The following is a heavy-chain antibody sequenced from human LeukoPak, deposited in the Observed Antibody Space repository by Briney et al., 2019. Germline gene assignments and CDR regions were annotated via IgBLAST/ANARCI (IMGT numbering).Heavy chain of an antibody. Sequence: GGSLRLSCAASGFIFSSYAMHWVRQAPGRGLEWVAVISYDGSNKYYADSVKGPFTISRDNSRNTLYLQMNSLRAEDTAVYYCARGGSGWDAAFDIWGQGTMVTVSS. CDR1: GFIFSSYA. J-gene: IGHJ3*02. CDR2: ISYDGSNK. V-gene: IGHV3-30-3*01. D-gene: IGHD6-19*01. CDR3: ARGGSGWDAAFDI.